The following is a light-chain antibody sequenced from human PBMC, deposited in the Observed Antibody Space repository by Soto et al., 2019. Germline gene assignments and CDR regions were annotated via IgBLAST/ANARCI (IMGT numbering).Light chain of an antibody. CDR1: QTVRNNY. V-gene: IGKV3-20*01. CDR2: DAS. CDR3: QQYGSSPWT. J-gene: IGKJ1*01. Sequence: EFVLPQSPCTLSLSPGERSTLSCMSSQTVRNNYLAWYQQKPGQAPRLLIYDASSRATGIPDRFSGGGSGTDFTLTISRLEPEDFAVYYCQQYGSSPWTFGQGTKVDIK.